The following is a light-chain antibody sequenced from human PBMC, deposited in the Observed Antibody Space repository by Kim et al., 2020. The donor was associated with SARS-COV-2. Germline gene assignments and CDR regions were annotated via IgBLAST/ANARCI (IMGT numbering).Light chain of an antibody. J-gene: IGLJ2*01. CDR1: RWGGKY. CDR2: QDS. V-gene: IGLV3-1*01. CDR3: QAWDSNIVV. Sequence: VSPRHTDRTTCSEKRWGGKYSYWYQHEPGHAPMFVIYQDSRRPSGIPERFSGSNSGTTATLTISGTQAMDEADYYCQAWDSNIVVFGGGTQLTVL.